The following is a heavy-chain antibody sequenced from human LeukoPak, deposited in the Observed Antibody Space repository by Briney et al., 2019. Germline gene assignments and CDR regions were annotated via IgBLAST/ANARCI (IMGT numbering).Heavy chain of an antibody. V-gene: IGHV3-21*01. CDR1: GFTFSSYG. D-gene: IGHD3-16*02. CDR2: ISSSSSYI. J-gene: IGHJ6*03. CDR3: ARAYDDYVWGSYRHYMDV. Sequence: GGSLRLSCAASGFTFSSYGMNWVRQAPGKGLEWVSSISSSSSYIYYADSVKGRFTISRDNAKNSLYLQMNSLRAEDTAVYYCARAYDDYVWGSYRHYMDVWGKGTTVTVSS.